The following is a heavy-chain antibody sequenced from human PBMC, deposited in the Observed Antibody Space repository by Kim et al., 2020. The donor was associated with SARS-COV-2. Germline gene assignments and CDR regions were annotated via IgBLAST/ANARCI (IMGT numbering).Heavy chain of an antibody. V-gene: IGHV5-51*01. CDR2: IYPGASNT. D-gene: IGHD3-22*01. CDR3: ARFYGNSGYYLLY. CDR1: GYSFTNYW. Sequence: GESLKISCQGSGYSFTNYWIGWVRQMPGKGLEWMGIIYPGASNTIYRPSFQGQVTISADKSVSTAYLQWSSLKASDTAMYYCARFYGNSGYYLLYWGQGTLVTVSS. J-gene: IGHJ4*02.